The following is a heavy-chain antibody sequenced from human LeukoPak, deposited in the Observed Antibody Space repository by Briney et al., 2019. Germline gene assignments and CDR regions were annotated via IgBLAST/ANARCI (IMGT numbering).Heavy chain of an antibody. CDR3: AREGQYYYGSGSYAYYFDY. CDR1: GFTFSSYA. V-gene: IGHV3-23*01. CDR2: ISGSGGST. Sequence: GGSLRLSCAASGFTFSSYAMSWVRQAPGKGLEWVSAISGSGGSTYYADSVKGRFTISRDNSKNTLYLQMNSLRAEDTAVYYCAREGQYYYGSGSYAYYFDYWGQGTLVTVSS. J-gene: IGHJ4*02. D-gene: IGHD3-10*01.